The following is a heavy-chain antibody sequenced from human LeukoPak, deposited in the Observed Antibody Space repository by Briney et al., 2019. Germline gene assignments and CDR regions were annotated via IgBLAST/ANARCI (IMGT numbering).Heavy chain of an antibody. V-gene: IGHV3-33*06. CDR2: IWYDGSNK. J-gene: IGHJ4*02. CDR1: GFTFSSYG. D-gene: IGHD5-24*01. CDR3: AKEHRDGYNSYYFDY. Sequence: GRSLRLSCAASGFTFSSYGMHWVRQAPGKGPEWVAVIWYDGSNKYYADSVKGRFTISRDNSKNTLYLQMNSLRAEDTAVYYCAKEHRDGYNSYYFDYWGQGTLVTVSS.